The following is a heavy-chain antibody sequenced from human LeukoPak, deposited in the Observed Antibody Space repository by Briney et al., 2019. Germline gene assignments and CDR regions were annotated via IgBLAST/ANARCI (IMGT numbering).Heavy chain of an antibody. CDR3: ARRPGYCSSTSCYSYYGMDV. Sequence: PSETLSLTCGVSGGSISSYYWSWIRQPPGKGLEWIGYIYYSGSTNYNPSLKSRVTISVDTSKNQFSLKLSSVTAADTAVYYCARRPGYCSSTSCYSYYGMDVWGQGTTVTVSS. V-gene: IGHV4-59*08. D-gene: IGHD2-2*01. CDR2: IYYSGST. J-gene: IGHJ6*02. CDR1: GGSISSYY.